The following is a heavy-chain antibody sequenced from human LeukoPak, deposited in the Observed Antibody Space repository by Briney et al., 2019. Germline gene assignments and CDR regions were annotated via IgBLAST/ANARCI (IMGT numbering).Heavy chain of an antibody. CDR1: GFTFSTYA. CDR3: AKGLVFHDNYFDN. D-gene: IGHD5/OR15-5a*01. J-gene: IGHJ4*02. V-gene: IGHV3-23*01. CDR2: IGGSDDST. Sequence: GGSLRLSCAASGFTFSTYAMSWVRQVPGKGLEWVSTIGGSDDSTSYADSVKGRFTISRDSSKNTLYLQMNSLRAEDTAVYFCAKGLVFHDNYFDNWGQGTLVTVSS.